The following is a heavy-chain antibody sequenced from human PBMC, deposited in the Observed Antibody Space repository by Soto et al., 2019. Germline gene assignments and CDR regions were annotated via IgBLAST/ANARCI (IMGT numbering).Heavy chain of an antibody. CDR1: GGTFGSYA. V-gene: IGHV1-69*13. CDR3: ARGSSLDGSYVLRYYYYYGMDV. J-gene: IGHJ6*02. CDR2: IIPIFGTA. Sequence: SVKVSCKASGGTFGSYAISWVRQAPGQGLEWMGGIIPIFGTANYAQKFQGRVTITADESTSTAYMELSSLRSEDTAVYYCARGSSLDGSYVLRYYYYYGMDVWGQGTTVTVSS. D-gene: IGHD3-16*01.